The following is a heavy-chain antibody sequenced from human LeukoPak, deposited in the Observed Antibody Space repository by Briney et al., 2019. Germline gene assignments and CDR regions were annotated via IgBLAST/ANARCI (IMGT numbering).Heavy chain of an antibody. V-gene: IGHV3-11*04. CDR3: AREHNGGYLQDAFHI. CDR1: GVSISSGGYY. Sequence: LSLTCTVSGVSISSGGYYWSWIRQHPGKGLEWVLCISSSSSTIYYADSVKSRFTDSSDNAKNSLYLQMNSLRVEDTAIYSCAREHNGGYLQDAFHIWGQGTMVTVSS. D-gene: IGHD2-8*01. CDR2: ISSSSSTI. J-gene: IGHJ3*02.